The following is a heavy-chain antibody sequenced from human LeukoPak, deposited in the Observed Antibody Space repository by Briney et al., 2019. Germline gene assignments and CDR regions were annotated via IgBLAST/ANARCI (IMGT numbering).Heavy chain of an antibody. CDR2: INHSGST. CDR1: GGSFSGYY. CDR3: ARAITMVRGLI. V-gene: IGHV4-34*01. D-gene: IGHD3-10*01. J-gene: IGHJ3*02. Sequence: SSETLSLTCAVYGGSFSGYYWSWIRQPPGKGLEWIGEINHSGSTNYNPSLKSRVTISVDTSKNQFSLKLSSVTAADTAVYYCARAITMVRGLIWGQGTMVTVSS.